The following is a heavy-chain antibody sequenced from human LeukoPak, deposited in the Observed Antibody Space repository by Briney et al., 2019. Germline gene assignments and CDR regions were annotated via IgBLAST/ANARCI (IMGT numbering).Heavy chain of an antibody. CDR1: GYTFTSYA. CDR3: ASQLAAAWYPFDY. D-gene: IGHD6-13*01. CDR2: INAGNGNT. V-gene: IGHV1-3*01. Sequence: ASVRVSCKASGYTFTSYAMHWVRQAPGQRLEWMGWINAGNGNTKYSQKFQGRVTITRDTSASTAYMELSSLRSEDTAVYYCASQLAAAWYPFDYWGQGTLVTVSS. J-gene: IGHJ4*02.